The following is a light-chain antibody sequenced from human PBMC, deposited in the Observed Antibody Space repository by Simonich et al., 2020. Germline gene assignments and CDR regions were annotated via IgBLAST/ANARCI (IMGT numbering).Light chain of an antibody. J-gene: IGKJ2*01. V-gene: IGKV3-11*01. Sequence: EIVLTQSPATLSLSPGEKATLSCRASQSVSSYLACYQQKPCQAPRLLIYDASNRATCCPASLSGSGSGTDFTLTISSLEPEDFAVYYCQQRSNWPPITFGQGTKLEIK. CDR1: QSVSSY. CDR2: DAS. CDR3: QQRSNWPPIT.